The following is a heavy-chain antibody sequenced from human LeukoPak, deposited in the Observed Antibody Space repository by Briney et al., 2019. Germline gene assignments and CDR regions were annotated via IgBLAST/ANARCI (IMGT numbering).Heavy chain of an antibody. Sequence: GASVKVSCKASGYTFTSYDISWVRQAPGQGLEWMGRIIPILGIANYAQKFQGRVTITADKSTSTAYMELSSLRSEDTAVYYCASLPYSNYANYYYYYGMDVWGQGTTVTVSS. D-gene: IGHD4-11*01. CDR3: ASLPYSNYANYYYYYGMDV. J-gene: IGHJ6*02. CDR1: GYTFTSYD. CDR2: IIPILGIA. V-gene: IGHV1-69*04.